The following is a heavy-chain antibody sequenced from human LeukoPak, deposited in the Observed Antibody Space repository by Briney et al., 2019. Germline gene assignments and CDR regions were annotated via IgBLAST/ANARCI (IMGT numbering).Heavy chain of an antibody. J-gene: IGHJ2*01. D-gene: IGHD6-19*01. CDR1: GYTFTSYY. CDR3: ARESAVVTRWYFDL. CDR2: INPSGGST. V-gene: IGHV1-46*01. Sequence: ASVKVSCKASGYTFTSYYMHWVRQAPGQGLEWMGIINPSGGSTSYAQKFQGRVTMTRDTSISTAYMELSRLRSDDTAVYYCARESAVVTRWYFDLWGRGTLVTVSS.